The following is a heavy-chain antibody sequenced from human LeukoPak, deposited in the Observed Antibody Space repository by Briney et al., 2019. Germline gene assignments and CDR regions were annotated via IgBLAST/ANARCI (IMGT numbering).Heavy chain of an antibody. Sequence: PSETLSLTCTVSGDSISSSSYYWGWIRQPPGKGLEWIGNIYYSGTTYYNPSLKSRVTISVDTSKNQFSLKLSSVTAADTAVYYCARDKGPVLPWGQGTLVTVSS. J-gene: IGHJ5*02. CDR3: ARDKGPVLP. CDR1: GDSISSSSYY. V-gene: IGHV4-39*07. CDR2: IYYSGTT.